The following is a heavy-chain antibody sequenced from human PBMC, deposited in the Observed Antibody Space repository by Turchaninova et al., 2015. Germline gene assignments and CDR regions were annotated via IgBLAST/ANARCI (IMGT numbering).Heavy chain of an antibody. J-gene: IGHJ4*02. CDR2: MWDDGREE. CDR1: GLTISRYA. Sequence: QVQLVESGGGVVQPGGSLRLSCAAYGLTISRYAMHLVRQGPGKGLGGGGFMWDDGREETYEHAVKGRFTVSRDKSKDTLYLQMNSLRADDTAIYYCARGTSYYDSSSYPFDYWGQGTLVTVSS. V-gene: IGHV3-30*02. D-gene: IGHD3-22*01. CDR3: ARGTSYYDSSSYPFDY.